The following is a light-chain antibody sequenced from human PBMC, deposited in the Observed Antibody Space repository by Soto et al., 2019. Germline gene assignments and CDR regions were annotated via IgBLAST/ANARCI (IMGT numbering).Light chain of an antibody. J-gene: IGKJ4*01. CDR2: RTS. CDR1: LSLPGGS. V-gene: IGKV3-20*01. CDR3: QQYGSAPLT. Sequence: EIALTQSPGTLSLSPGERATLSCRASLSLPGGSLGWYQQIPGQAPRLLIYRTSSRATGIPDRFSGSGSGTDFTLTISRLEPEDFAVYFCQQYGSAPLTFGGGTKVEIK.